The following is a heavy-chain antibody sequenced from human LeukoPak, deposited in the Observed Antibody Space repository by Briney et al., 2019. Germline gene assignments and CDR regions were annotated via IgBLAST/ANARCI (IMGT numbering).Heavy chain of an antibody. J-gene: IGHJ4*02. CDR3: AKAYSMSY. D-gene: IGHD6-13*01. CDR1: GDSVSNNTTA. Sequence: SETLSLTCAISGDSVSNNTTAWNWIRQSPSRGLEWLGRTYYRSKWYYEYAVSVKSRITINPDTSKNQFSLQLNSVTPEDTAVYYCAKAYSMSYWGQGTLVTVSS. V-gene: IGHV6-1*01. CDR2: TYYRSKWYY.